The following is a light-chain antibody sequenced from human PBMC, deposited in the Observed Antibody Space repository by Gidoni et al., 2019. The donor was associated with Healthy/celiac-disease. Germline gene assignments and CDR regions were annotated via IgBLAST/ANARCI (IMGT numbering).Light chain of an antibody. J-gene: IGKJ5*01. Sequence: AIQLTQSPSSLSASVGDRVTSRNQGKAPKLLIYDASSLESGVPSRFSGSGSGTDFTLTISSLQPEDFATYYCQQFNNYPITFGQGTRLEIK. CDR3: QQFNNYPIT. V-gene: IGKV1-13*01. CDR2: DAS.